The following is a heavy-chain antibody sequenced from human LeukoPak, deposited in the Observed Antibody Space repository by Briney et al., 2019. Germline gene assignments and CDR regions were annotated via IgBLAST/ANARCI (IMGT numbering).Heavy chain of an antibody. CDR2: INPSGGRT. CDR1: GYTFTSYY. J-gene: IGHJ4*02. Sequence: ASVKVSCKASGYTFTSYYMHWVRQAPGQGLEWMGIINPSGGRTSYAQKFQGRVTMTRDTSTSTVYMELSSLRSEDTALYYCARDTNPSYGGWYNLPDYWGQGTLVTVSS. D-gene: IGHD6-19*01. V-gene: IGHV1-46*01. CDR3: ARDTNPSYGGWYNLPDY.